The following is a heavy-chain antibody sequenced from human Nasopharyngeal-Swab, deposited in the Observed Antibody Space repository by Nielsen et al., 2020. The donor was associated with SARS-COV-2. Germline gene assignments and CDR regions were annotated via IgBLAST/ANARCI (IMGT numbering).Heavy chain of an antibody. Sequence: GGSLRLSCAASGFTFSNYAMSWVRQAPGKGLEWVSSITSSGDRTSNADSAKGRFTISRDNSKNTLYLQMNSLRAEDTAVYYCAKDRGYYGSGSYYPRFDYWGQGTLVTVSS. CDR2: ITSSGDRT. CDR3: AKDRGYYGSGSYYPRFDY. V-gene: IGHV3-23*01. CDR1: GFTFSNYA. J-gene: IGHJ4*02. D-gene: IGHD3-10*01.